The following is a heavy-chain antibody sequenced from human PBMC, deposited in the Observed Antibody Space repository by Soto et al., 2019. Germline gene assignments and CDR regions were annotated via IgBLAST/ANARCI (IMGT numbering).Heavy chain of an antibody. Sequence: QVQLQESGPGLVKPSGTLCLTCAVSGDSMSRRNWWRWVRQPPEKGLEWIGEISESGSTAYNPSLKNRVTISLDKSTKQFSLKLSSVTAADTAVYYCARAGYYTPGFDYWGQGTLVTVSS. CDR1: GDSMSRRNW. CDR2: ISESGST. D-gene: IGHD3-3*01. CDR3: ARAGYYTPGFDY. V-gene: IGHV4-4*02. J-gene: IGHJ4*02.